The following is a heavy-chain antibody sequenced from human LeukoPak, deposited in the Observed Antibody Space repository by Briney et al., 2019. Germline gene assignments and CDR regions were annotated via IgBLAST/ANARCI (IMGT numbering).Heavy chain of an antibody. D-gene: IGHD3-10*01. V-gene: IGHV4-59*08. J-gene: IGHJ5*02. CDR1: GGSISSYY. CDR2: IYYSGST. CDR3: ARLRITMARGVIITPHDH. Sequence: PSETLSLTCTVSGGSISSYYWSWIRQPPGKGLEWIGYIYYSGSTNYNPSLKSRVTISVDTSKNQFSLKLSSVTAADTAVYYCARLRITMARGVIITPHDHWGQGTLVTVSS.